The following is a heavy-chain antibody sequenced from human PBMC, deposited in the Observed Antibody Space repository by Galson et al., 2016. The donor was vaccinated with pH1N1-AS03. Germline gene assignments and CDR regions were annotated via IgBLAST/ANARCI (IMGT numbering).Heavy chain of an antibody. J-gene: IGHJ4*02. Sequence: TLSLTCTVSGGSISSGGYYWNWIRQHPGKGLEWIGYISHSGSTYYNPSLESLVSISVDTSKNQFSLKLKSVTAADTAVYYCAIFPDYGDDVGYWGQGTLVTVSS. V-gene: IGHV4-31*01. CDR2: ISHSGST. CDR3: AIFPDYGDDVGY. D-gene: IGHD4-17*01. CDR1: GGSISSGGYY.